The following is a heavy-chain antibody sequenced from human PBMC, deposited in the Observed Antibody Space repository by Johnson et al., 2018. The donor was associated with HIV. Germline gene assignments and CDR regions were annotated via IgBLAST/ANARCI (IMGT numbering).Heavy chain of an antibody. CDR3: ARDDVDTAMVNAFDI. V-gene: IGHV3-30*03. D-gene: IGHD5-18*01. CDR1: GFTFSDYY. J-gene: IGHJ3*02. CDR2: ISFDGNLK. Sequence: QVQLVESGGGLVKPGGSLRLSCAASGFTFSDYYMSWIRQAPGKGPEWVAVISFDGNLKKYADSVKGRFTISRDNSKNKLYLQMNSLRAEETAVYYCARDDVDTAMVNAFDIWGQGTMVTVSS.